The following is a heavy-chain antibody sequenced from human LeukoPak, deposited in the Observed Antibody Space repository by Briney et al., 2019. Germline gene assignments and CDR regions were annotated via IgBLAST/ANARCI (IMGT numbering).Heavy chain of an antibody. CDR1: GFTFSSFA. Sequence: GGSLRLSCAASGFTFSSFAMSWVRQAPGKGLDWVSIIGHSGGSIYYADSVKGRFTISRDNSKNTLYLQMNSLRAEDTAVYYCAKVGLTYYYDSSGYYHDYWGQGTLVTVSS. V-gene: IGHV3-23*01. D-gene: IGHD3-22*01. CDR2: IGHSGGSI. J-gene: IGHJ4*02. CDR3: AKVGLTYYYDSSGYYHDY.